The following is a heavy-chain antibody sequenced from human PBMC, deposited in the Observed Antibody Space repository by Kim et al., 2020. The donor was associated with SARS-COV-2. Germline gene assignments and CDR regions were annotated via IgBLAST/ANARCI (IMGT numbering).Heavy chain of an antibody. J-gene: IGHJ4*02. V-gene: IGHV3-30*18. Sequence: GGSLRLSCAASGFTFSNYGMHWVRQAPGKGLEWVAVTSYDGSNKYYADSVKGRFTISRDNSKNTLFLQMNSLRAEDTAVYYCAKDLGGSGSGTYDHLFDYWGQGTLVTVSS. CDR3: AKDLGGSGSGTYDHLFDY. CDR2: TSYDGSNK. CDR1: GFTFSNYG. D-gene: IGHD3-10*01.